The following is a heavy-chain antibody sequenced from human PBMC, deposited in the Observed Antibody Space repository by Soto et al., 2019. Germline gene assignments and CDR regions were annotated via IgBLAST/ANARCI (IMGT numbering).Heavy chain of an antibody. J-gene: IGHJ4*02. V-gene: IGHV3-23*01. CDR1: GFTFSNYA. Sequence: PGGSLRFSCVASGFTFSNYAMSWVRQAPAKAPEWVSSINIVGGATNYADSVRGRFAMSRDDSTNTVFLQMNSLRADDTAVYYCTKNYYFDSWGQGTLVTVSS. CDR3: TKNYYFDS. CDR2: INIVGGAT.